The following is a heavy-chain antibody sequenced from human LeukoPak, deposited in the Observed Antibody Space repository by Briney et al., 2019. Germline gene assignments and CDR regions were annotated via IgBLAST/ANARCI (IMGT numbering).Heavy chain of an antibody. D-gene: IGHD2-15*01. Sequence: SETLSLTCAVYGGSFSGYYWSWIRQPPGKGLEWIGEINHSGSTNYNPSLKSRVTISVDTSKNQFSLKLSSVTAADTAVYYCARGYCSGGSCSYFDYWGQGTLVTVSS. V-gene: IGHV4-34*01. J-gene: IGHJ4*02. CDR2: INHSGST. CDR3: ARGYCSGGSCSYFDY. CDR1: GGSFSGYY.